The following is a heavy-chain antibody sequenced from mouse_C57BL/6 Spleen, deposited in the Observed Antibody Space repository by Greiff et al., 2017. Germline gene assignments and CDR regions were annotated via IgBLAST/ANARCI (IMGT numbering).Heavy chain of an antibody. CDR2: IYPEAGDT. J-gene: IGHJ4*01. CDR3: ARRNGSSALDY. D-gene: IGHD1-1*01. CDR1: GFTFTDYY. Sequence: QVQLKESGAELVRPGASVKLSCTASGFTFTDYYMNWVKQRPGQGLEWIGRIYPEAGDTKYDEKLKGKATLTAEKSSSTAYMQLSSLTSEDSAFSFCARRNGSSALDYWGQGTSVTVSS. V-gene: IGHV1-76*01.